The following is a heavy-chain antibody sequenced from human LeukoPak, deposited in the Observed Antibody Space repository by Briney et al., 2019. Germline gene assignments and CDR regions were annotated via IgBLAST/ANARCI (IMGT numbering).Heavy chain of an antibody. CDR2: TSSDLNVK. V-gene: IGHV3-30*03. D-gene: IGHD3-10*01. CDR1: GFTVSSNY. J-gene: IGHJ4*02. CDR3: AREGYYGSGSPPSLYFDY. Sequence: GGSLRLSCAASGFTVSSNYMSWVRQAPGKGLEWVAVTSSDLNVKLYADSVKGRFTISRDNSRSTLYLQMNSLRPEDTAIYYCAREGYYGSGSPPSLYFDYWGQGTLVTVSS.